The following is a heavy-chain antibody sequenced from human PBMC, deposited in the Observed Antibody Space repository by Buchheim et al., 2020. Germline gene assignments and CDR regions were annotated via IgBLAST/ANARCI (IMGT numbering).Heavy chain of an antibody. CDR1: RFTFSSYG. CDR2: ISYDGSKK. D-gene: IGHD3-3*01. J-gene: IGHJ6*02. CDR3: AKDSWNNDFWSGYPNLPMDV. Sequence: QVQLVESGGGVVQPGRSLRLSCAASRFTFSSYGMHWVRQAPGKGLEWVAVISYDGSKKYYADSVKGRFTISRDNSKNTLYLQMNSLRAEDTAVYHCAKDSWNNDFWSGYPNLPMDVWGQGT. V-gene: IGHV3-30*18.